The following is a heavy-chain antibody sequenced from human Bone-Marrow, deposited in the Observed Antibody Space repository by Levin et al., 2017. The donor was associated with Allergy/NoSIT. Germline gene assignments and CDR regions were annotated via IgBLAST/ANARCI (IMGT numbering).Heavy chain of an antibody. CDR2: VIHSGES. D-gene: IGHD2/OR15-2a*01. V-gene: IGHV4-39*01. CDR3: SGRKNNWDDF. J-gene: IGHJ4*02. Sequence: PSETLSLTCSVSGAFITNSNYYWAWIRQPPGTGLEWIGSVIHSGESYYNPSLRSRVTISADASKSQFSLTLDSLTAADTAVYWCSGRKNNWDDFWGQGTLVTVSS. CDR1: GAFITNSNYY.